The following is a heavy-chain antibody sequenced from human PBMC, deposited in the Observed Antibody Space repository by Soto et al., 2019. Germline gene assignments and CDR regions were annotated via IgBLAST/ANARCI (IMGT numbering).Heavy chain of an antibody. V-gene: IGHV1-18*01. D-gene: IGHD6-13*01. CDR1: GYTFTSYG. CDR3: AREVAAAGGEYDC. J-gene: IGHJ4*02. Sequence: QVQLVQSGAEVKNPGASVKVSCKASGYTFTSYGIGWVRQAPGQGLEWMGWINAYNGDTNYAQKVQARVTMTTDTSTSTAYMEVRSLRSDDTAVYYCAREVAAAGGEYDCWGQGTLVTVSS. CDR2: INAYNGDT.